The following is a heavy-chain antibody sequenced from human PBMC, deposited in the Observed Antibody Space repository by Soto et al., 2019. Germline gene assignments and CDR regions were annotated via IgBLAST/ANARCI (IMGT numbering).Heavy chain of an antibody. V-gene: IGHV4-34*01. D-gene: IGHD3-22*01. CDR1: GGSFSGYY. CDR2: INHSGST. J-gene: IGHJ3*02. Sequence: QVQLQQWGAGLLKPSETLSLTCAVYGGSFSGYYRSWIRQPPGKGLEWIGEINHSGSTNYNPSLKSRVTISVDTSKNQFSLKLSSVTAADTAVYYCARTPDSSGGAFDIWGQGTMVTVSS. CDR3: ARTPDSSGGAFDI.